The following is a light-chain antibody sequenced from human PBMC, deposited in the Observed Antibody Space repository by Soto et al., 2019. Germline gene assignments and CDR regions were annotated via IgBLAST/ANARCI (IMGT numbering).Light chain of an antibody. Sequence: EIELTQAPRTLSWSPGETATLSCRASQNVASSYLGWEQHNPGQDPVLGLYGSSIRGASIPDRFSGSGSGTDFTLTISRLDPEDFAVYFCQQYGSSPRTFGQVTNVEIK. CDR2: GSS. CDR3: QQYGSSPRT. CDR1: QNVASSY. V-gene: IGKV3-20*01. J-gene: IGKJ1*01.